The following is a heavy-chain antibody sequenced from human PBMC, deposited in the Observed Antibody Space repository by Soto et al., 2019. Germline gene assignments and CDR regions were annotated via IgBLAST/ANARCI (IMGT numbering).Heavy chain of an antibody. V-gene: IGHV4-31*03. Sequence: SETLSLTCTVSGGSISSGGYYWSWIRRHPGKGLEWIGYIYYSGSTYYNPSLKSRVTISVDTSKNQFSLKLSSVTAADTAVYYCAREGVYSSSWKPTYFDYWGQGTLVTVSS. D-gene: IGHD6-13*01. CDR1: GGSISSGGYY. CDR2: IYYSGST. J-gene: IGHJ4*02. CDR3: AREGVYSSSWKPTYFDY.